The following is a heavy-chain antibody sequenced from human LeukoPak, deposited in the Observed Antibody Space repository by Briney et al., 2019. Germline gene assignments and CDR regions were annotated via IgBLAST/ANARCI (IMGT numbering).Heavy chain of an antibody. V-gene: IGHV4-31*03. Sequence: SETLSLTCTLSGGSISGGYYWTWIRQHPETGLEWIGFMFDRGGAYYNPSLMSRDSMSADTSKKFFSLKRASVTAADTALYYGTRGRGFEGGFDTWGQGTQVIVSS. CDR3: TRGRGFEGGFDT. CDR1: GGSISGGYY. CDR2: MFDRGGA. J-gene: IGHJ5*02. D-gene: IGHD3-22*01.